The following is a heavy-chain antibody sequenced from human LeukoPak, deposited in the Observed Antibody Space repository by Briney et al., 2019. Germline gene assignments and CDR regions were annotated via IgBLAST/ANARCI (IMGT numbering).Heavy chain of an antibody. J-gene: IGHJ4*02. V-gene: IGHV3-23*01. D-gene: IGHD3-10*01. Sequence: GGSLRLSCAASGFTFNDAWMNWVRQAPGKGLEWVSGVSGSGGSTYYADSVKGRFTISRDNSKNTLYLQMNSLRAEDTAVYYCAKDLWDSGSQAYFDYWGQGTLVTVSS. CDR2: VSGSGGST. CDR1: GFTFNDAW. CDR3: AKDLWDSGSQAYFDY.